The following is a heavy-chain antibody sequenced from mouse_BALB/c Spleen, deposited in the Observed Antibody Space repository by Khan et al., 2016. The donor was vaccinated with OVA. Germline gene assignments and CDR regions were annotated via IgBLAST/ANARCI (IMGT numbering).Heavy chain of an antibody. CDR3: ARRDGYYVHWYFDV. J-gene: IGHJ1*01. D-gene: IGHD2-3*01. CDR2: INPYNGDT. V-gene: IGHV1-19*01. CDR1: GSSFTGYT. Sequence: EVQLQQSGPELVKPGTSMKMSCKASGSSFTGYTLNWVKQSHGKNLEWIGLINPYNGDTGYNQKFKGKATLTVDKSSRTAYMELLSLTSEDSAVYYCARRDGYYVHWYFDVWGAGTTVTVSS.